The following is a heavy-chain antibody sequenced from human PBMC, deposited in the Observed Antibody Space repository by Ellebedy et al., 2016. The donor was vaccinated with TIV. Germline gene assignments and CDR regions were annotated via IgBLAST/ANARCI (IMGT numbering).Heavy chain of an antibody. J-gene: IGHJ3*02. Sequence: MPGGSLRLSCAASGFTFSGSAMHWVRQAPGKGLEWMGGFDPEDGETIYAQKFQGRVTMTEDTSTDTAYMELSSLRSEDTAVYYCATPSGSYEGADAFDIWGQGTMVTVSS. CDR3: ATPSGSYEGADAFDI. V-gene: IGHV1-24*01. CDR2: FDPEDGET. D-gene: IGHD1-26*01. CDR1: GFTFSGSA.